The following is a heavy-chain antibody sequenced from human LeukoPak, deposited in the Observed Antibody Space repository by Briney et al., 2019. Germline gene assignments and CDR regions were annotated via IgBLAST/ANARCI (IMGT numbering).Heavy chain of an antibody. CDR1: GGTFSSYA. V-gene: IGHV1-69*04. Sequence: GSSVKVSCKASGGTFSSYAISWVRQAPGQGLEWMGRIIPILGIANYAQKFQGRVTITADKSTSTAYMELSSLRSEDTAVYYCARSGYYYDSSGYDDWGQGTLVTVSS. CDR2: IIPILGIA. D-gene: IGHD3-22*01. CDR3: ARSGYYYDSSGYDD. J-gene: IGHJ4*02.